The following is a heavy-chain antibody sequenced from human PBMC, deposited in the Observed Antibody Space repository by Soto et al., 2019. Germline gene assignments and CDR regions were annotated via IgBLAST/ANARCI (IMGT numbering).Heavy chain of an antibody. D-gene: IGHD1-1*01. CDR2: IKQDGRGK. CDR3: ARDGWNLNDFDY. J-gene: IGHJ4*01. CDR1: GFIFSSYW. V-gene: IGHV3-7*01. Sequence: EMQLVESGGGLVQPGGSLRLSCAASGFIFSSYWMTWVRQAPGKGLEWVASIKQDGRGKYYVDSVKGRFTIYRDNANNSLYLQMNSLRAEDTAVYYCARDGWNLNDFDYWGHGALVTVSS.